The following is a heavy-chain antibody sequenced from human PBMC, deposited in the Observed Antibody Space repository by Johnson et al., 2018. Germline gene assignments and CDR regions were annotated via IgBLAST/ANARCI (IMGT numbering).Heavy chain of an antibody. J-gene: IGHJ6*03. V-gene: IGHV3-30-3*01. Sequence: QVQLVQSGGGVVQXGRSLRLXCAASGFTFSSYAMHWVRQAPGKGLEWVAVISYDGSNKYYADSVKGRFTISRDNSKNTLYLQMNSLRAEDTAVYYCASTGVEMATIPSYYYYYYMDVWGQGTTVTVSS. CDR3: ASTGVEMATIPSYYYYYYMDV. CDR2: ISYDGSNK. CDR1: GFTFSSYA. D-gene: IGHD5-24*01.